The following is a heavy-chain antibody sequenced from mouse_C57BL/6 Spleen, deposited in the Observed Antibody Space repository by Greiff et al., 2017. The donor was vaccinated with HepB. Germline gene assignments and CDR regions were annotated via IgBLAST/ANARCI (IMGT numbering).Heavy chain of an antibody. Sequence: VQLKQSGPVLVKPGASVKMSCKASGYTFTDYYMNWVKQSHGKSLEWIGVINPYNGGTSYNQKFKGKATLTVDKSSSTAYMELNSLTSEDSAVYYCARNYGDGWYFDVWGTGTTVTVSS. CDR1: GYTFTDYY. D-gene: IGHD1-2*01. CDR2: INPYNGGT. V-gene: IGHV1-19*01. CDR3: ARNYGDGWYFDV. J-gene: IGHJ1*03.